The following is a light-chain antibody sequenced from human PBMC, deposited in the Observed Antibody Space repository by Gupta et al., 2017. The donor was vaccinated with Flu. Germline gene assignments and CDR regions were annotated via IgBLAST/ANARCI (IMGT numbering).Light chain of an antibody. V-gene: IGLV2-14*01. Sequence: SALTQPASVSGSPGQSITISCSGTSSDVGRSDSVSWSQQHPDKAPKLIIFDVTNRPSGVSSRFSGSKSGNTASLTISGLQAEDETDYYCSSYTSGSTFYVFGTGTKVTVL. CDR1: SSDVGRSDS. CDR3: SSYTSGSTFYV. CDR2: DVT. J-gene: IGLJ1*01.